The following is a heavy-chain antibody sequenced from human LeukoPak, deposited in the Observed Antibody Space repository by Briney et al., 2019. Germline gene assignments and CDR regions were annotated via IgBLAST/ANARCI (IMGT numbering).Heavy chain of an antibody. CDR3: ARHVTISGPYDASDI. CDR2: IYYSGGT. J-gene: IGHJ3*02. CDR1: GGSISSYY. V-gene: IGHV4-59*08. Sequence: PSETLSLTCTVSGGSISSYYWSWIRQPPGKGLEWIGYIYYSGGTDYNPSPKSRVTISVDTSKNQFSLKLRSVTAADTAVYYCARHVTISGPYDASDIWGQGTMVTVSP. D-gene: IGHD5-24*01.